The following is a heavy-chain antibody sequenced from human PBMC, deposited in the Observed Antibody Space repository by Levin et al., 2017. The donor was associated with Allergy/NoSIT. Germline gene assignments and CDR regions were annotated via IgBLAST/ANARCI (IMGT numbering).Heavy chain of an antibody. CDR2: IWYDGNDK. V-gene: IGHV3-33*01. Sequence: GESLKISRAASGFTFRNYGMHWVRQAPGKGLEWVAVIWYDGNDKYYADSVKGRFIISRDNSKTTLYLQMNSLRAEDTAMYYCAREARDVYSGYVPFDYWGQGTLVTVSS. CDR1: GFTFRNYG. D-gene: IGHD5-12*01. CDR3: AREARDVYSGYVPFDY. J-gene: IGHJ4*02.